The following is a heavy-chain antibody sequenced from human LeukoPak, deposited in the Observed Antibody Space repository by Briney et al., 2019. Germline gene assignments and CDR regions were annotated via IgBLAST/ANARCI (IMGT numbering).Heavy chain of an antibody. CDR1: GYTFTGYY. CDR3: ARAGSGSGWYFDY. V-gene: IGHV1-2*02. D-gene: IGHD6-19*01. Sequence: ASVKVSCKASGYTFTGYYMHWVRQAPGQGLEWMGWLNPNSGGTNYAQKFQGRVTMTRDTSINTAYMELGRLRSDDTAVYYCARAGSGSGWYFDYWGQGTLVTVSS. CDR2: LNPNSGGT. J-gene: IGHJ4*02.